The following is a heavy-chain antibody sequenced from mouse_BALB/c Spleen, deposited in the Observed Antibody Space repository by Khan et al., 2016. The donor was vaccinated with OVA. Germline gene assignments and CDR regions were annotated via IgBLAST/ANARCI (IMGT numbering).Heavy chain of an antibody. Sequence: EVQLQESGPGLVKPSQTVSLTCTVTGISITSGNYRWSWIRQFPGNKLEWIGNIYYSGTDTYNPSLTSRTTITRDTSKNQFFLEMNSLTAEDTATYYCARDYGSRYWFFDVWGAGTTVTVSS. CDR1: GISITSGNYR. D-gene: IGHD1-1*01. V-gene: IGHV3-5*02. J-gene: IGHJ1*01. CDR3: ARDYGSRYWFFDV. CDR2: IYYSGTD.